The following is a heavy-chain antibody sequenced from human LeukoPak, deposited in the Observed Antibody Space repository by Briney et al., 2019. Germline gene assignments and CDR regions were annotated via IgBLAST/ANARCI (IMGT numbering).Heavy chain of an antibody. Sequence: GGSLRLSCAASGFTLSSYAMSWVRQAPGKGLEWVSAISGSGGSTYYADSVKGRFTISRDNSKNTLYLQMNSLRAEDTAVYYCTKDCGGDCPTDCWGQGTLVTVSS. CDR2: ISGSGGST. D-gene: IGHD2-21*02. CDR3: TKDCGGDCPTDC. J-gene: IGHJ4*02. V-gene: IGHV3-23*01. CDR1: GFTLSSYA.